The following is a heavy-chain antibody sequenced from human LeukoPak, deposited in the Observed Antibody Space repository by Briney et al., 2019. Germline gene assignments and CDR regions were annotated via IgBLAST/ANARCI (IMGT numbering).Heavy chain of an antibody. D-gene: IGHD3-22*01. CDR3: AREGYYDSSGYLFSDFDY. J-gene: IGHJ4*02. V-gene: IGHV1-69*13. CDR1: GGTFSSYA. CDR2: IIPIFGTA. Sequence: RASVKVSCKASGGTFSSYAISWVRQAPGQGLEWMGGIIPIFGTANYAQKFQGRVTITADESTSTAYMELSSLRSEDTAVYYCAREGYYDSSGYLFSDFDYWGQGTLVTVSS.